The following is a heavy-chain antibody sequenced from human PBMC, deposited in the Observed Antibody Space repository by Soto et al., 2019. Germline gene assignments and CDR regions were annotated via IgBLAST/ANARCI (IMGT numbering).Heavy chain of an antibody. CDR2: ISYDGSNK. CDR3: AKTGRDYGDSPNDY. J-gene: IGHJ4*02. Sequence: QVQLVESGGGVVKPGRSLRLSCAASGFSFSYYAMHWVRRAPGKGLEWVALISYDGSNKFYADSVKGRFTISRDNSKNTLYLPMNGLRTEDTAVYYCAKTGRDYGDSPNDYWGRGTLVTVSS. V-gene: IGHV3-30*18. CDR1: GFSFSYYA. D-gene: IGHD4-17*01.